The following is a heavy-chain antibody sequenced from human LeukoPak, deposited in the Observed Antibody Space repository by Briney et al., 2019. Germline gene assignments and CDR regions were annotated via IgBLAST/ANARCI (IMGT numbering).Heavy chain of an antibody. Sequence: GGCLRLSCAASKFSFSNHWMSWVRQAPGKGLEWVANIKQDGSETHYADSVKGRFTISRDNAKNSLYLQMNSLRVEAAAVYYCAKDRFTDCSGGSCSTFDYWGQGTLVTVSS. V-gene: IGHV3-7*03. D-gene: IGHD2-15*01. CDR2: IKQDGSET. J-gene: IGHJ4*02. CDR3: AKDRFTDCSGGSCSTFDY. CDR1: KFSFSNHW.